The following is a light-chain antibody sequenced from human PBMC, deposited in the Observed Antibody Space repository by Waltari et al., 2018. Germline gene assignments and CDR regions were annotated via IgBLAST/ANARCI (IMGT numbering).Light chain of an antibody. Sequence: QSALTQPPSASGSPGQSVTIACTGTSSDVGDYNYVSWYQQHPGKAPKLMIYEVTKRPSGVPDRFSGYRSDNPASLPVSGVQVEDEADYYCTSLAAGSTWVFGGGTKLTVL. CDR2: EVT. V-gene: IGLV2-8*01. J-gene: IGLJ3*02. CDR3: TSLAAGSTWV. CDR1: SSDVGDYNY.